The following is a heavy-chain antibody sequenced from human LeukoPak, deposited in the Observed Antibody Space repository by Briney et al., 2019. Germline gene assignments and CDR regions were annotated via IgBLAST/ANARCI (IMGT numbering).Heavy chain of an antibody. D-gene: IGHD3-10*01. J-gene: IGHJ5*02. CDR1: GDSISSGDYS. CDR3: ARELWFVNAPGSWFDP. Sequence: SSQTLSLTCAVSGDSISSGDYSWSWIRQPSGKGLEWIGYIFHSGSSYYNPSLKSRVTISVDKSKNQFSLRLTSVTAADTAVYYCARELWFVNAPGSWFDPWGQGTLVTASS. CDR2: IFHSGSS. V-gene: IGHV4-30-2*01.